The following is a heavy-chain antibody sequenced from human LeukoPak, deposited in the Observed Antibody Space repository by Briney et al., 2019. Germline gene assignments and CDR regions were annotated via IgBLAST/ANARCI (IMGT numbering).Heavy chain of an antibody. J-gene: IGHJ4*02. V-gene: IGHV3-7*03. CDR2: MNGDASEK. CDR3: ARSWIQLWPADY. CDR1: GFTLSSYW. D-gene: IGHD5-18*01. Sequence: GGSLRLSCAASGFTLSSYWMSWVRQAPGKGLEWVANMNGDASEKYYVDSVKGRFTISRDNAKNSLYLQMNSLRAEDTAVYYGARSWIQLWPADYWGQGTLVTVSS.